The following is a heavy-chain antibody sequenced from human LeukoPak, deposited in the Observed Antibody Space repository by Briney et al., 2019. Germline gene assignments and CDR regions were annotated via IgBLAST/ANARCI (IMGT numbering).Heavy chain of an antibody. CDR1: GYTFTGYY. Sequence: ASVKVSCKASGYTFTGYYMHWVRQAPGQGLEWMGWINPNSGGTNYARKFQGRVTMTRDTSISTAYMELSRLRSDDTAVYYCARGKDIVVVERAWFDPWGQGTLVTVSS. V-gene: IGHV1-2*02. J-gene: IGHJ5*02. CDR2: INPNSGGT. D-gene: IGHD2-15*01. CDR3: ARGKDIVVVERAWFDP.